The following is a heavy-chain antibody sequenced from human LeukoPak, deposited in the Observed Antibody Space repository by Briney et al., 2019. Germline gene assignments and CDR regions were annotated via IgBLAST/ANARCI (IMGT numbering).Heavy chain of an antibody. CDR1: GFTFSSYS. Sequence: GGSLRLSCAASGFTFSSYSMNWVRQAPGKGLEWVSSISSSSSYIYYADSVKGRFTISRDNAKNSLYLQMNSLRAEDTAVYYCARDLTDRGVRDWGQGTLVTVSS. CDR2: ISSSSSYI. CDR3: ARDLTDRGVRD. J-gene: IGHJ4*02. V-gene: IGHV3-21*01. D-gene: IGHD3-10*01.